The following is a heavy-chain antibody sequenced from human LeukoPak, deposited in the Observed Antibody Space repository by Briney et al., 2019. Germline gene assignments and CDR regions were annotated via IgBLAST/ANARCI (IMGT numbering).Heavy chain of an antibody. Sequence: PGGSLRLSCAASGFTFHTYTVNWVRQAPGKGLEWVSSITRSSSYIYYADSVKGRFTISRDNVKNSLYLQMNSLRAEDTAVYYCARREVAYCGGDCHVDYWGQGTLVTVSS. CDR1: GFTFHTYT. CDR3: ARREVAYCGGDCHVDY. V-gene: IGHV3-21*01. J-gene: IGHJ4*02. CDR2: ITRSSSYI. D-gene: IGHD2-21*02.